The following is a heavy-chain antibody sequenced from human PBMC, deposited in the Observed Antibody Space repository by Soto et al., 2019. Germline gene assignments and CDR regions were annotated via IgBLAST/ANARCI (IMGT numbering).Heavy chain of an antibody. D-gene: IGHD2-2*01. CDR2: IHAGNGNT. J-gene: IGHJ6*02. V-gene: IGHV1-3*01. CDR1: GYTFTTYS. CDR3: ARAACSSTSCYNYYAYGMDV. Sequence: ASVKVSCKASGYTFTTYSMHWVRQAPGQRLEWMGWIHAGNGNTEHSQKFQGRVTITRDTSASTAYLELGSLRSEDTAVYYCARAACSSTSCYNYYAYGMDVWGQGTAVTVSS.